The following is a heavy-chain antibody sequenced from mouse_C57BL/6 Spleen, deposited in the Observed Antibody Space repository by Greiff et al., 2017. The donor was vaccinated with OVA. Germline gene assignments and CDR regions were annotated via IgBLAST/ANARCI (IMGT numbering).Heavy chain of an antibody. CDR3: ARGGSSYGYYAMDY. D-gene: IGHD1-1*01. V-gene: IGHV5-17*01. CDR2: ISSGSSTI. Sequence: EVMLVESGGGLVKPGGSLKLSCAASGFTFSDYGMHWVRQAPEKGLEWVAYISSGSSTIYYADTVKGRFTISRDNAKNTLFLQMTSLRSEDTAMYYCARGGSSYGYYAMDYWGQGTSVTVSS. J-gene: IGHJ4*01. CDR1: GFTFSDYG.